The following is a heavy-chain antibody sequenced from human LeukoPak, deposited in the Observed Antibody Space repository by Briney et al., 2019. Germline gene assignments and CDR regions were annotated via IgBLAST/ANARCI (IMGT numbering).Heavy chain of an antibody. D-gene: IGHD7-27*01. CDR3: AKGNWGSAFDI. V-gene: IGHV3-9*01. J-gene: IGHJ3*02. Sequence: PGRSLRLSCAASGFTFNDYTMHWVRQAPGKGLERVSGITWNSGSTDYADSVDGRFTISRDNAKNSLYLQMNSLRPEDTAFYYCAKGNWGSAFDIWGQGTLVTVSS. CDR1: GFTFNDYT. CDR2: ITWNSGST.